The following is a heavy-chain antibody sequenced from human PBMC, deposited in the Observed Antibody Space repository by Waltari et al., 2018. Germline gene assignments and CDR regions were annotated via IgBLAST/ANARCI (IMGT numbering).Heavy chain of an antibody. V-gene: IGHV1-8*03. CDR1: GYTFTSYD. J-gene: IGHJ4*02. CDR2: MNPNSGNT. D-gene: IGHD3-16*01. Sequence: QVQLVQSGAEVKKPGASVKVSCKASGYTFTSYDINWVRQATGQGLEWMGLMNPNSGNTGYAQKFQGRVTITRNTSISTAYMELSSLRSEDTAVYYCARARNYIWGSYDYFDYWGQGTLVTVSS. CDR3: ARARNYIWGSYDYFDY.